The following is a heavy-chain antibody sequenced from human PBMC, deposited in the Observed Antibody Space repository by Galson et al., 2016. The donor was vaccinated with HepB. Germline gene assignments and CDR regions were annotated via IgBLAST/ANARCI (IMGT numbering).Heavy chain of an antibody. Sequence: SLTCTVSGGPISGGIYYWSWIRQPAGKGLEWIGRIFISGSTNYNPSLKSRVTILVDTSKNQFSLKLSSVTAAEAAVYYCARGVRYSSRWYDYGLDVWGKGTTVTVSS. V-gene: IGHV4-61*02. CDR2: IFISGST. D-gene: IGHD6-13*01. CDR3: ARGVRYSSRWYDYGLDV. CDR1: GGPISGGIYY. J-gene: IGHJ6*04.